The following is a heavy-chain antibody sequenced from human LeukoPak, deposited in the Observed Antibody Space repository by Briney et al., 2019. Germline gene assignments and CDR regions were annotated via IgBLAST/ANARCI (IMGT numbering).Heavy chain of an antibody. J-gene: IGHJ5*02. CDR3: AKDHGSGSYHDPNWFDP. V-gene: IGHV3-30*18. CDR1: GFTFSSYG. Sequence: PRRSLPLSCAASGFTFSSYGMHWVRQAPGKGLDWVTVISYDGSYKYYAESVKGRFTISRDNSKKTLYLQMNSLRAEDTAVYYCAKDHGSGSYHDPNWFDPWGQGTLVRVSS. D-gene: IGHD3-10*01. CDR2: ISYDGSYK.